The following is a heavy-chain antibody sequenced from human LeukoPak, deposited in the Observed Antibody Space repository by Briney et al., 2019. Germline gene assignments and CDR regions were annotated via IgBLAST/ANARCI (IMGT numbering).Heavy chain of an antibody. CDR2: IYYSGST. CDR3: ARENGYDSRFVP. J-gene: IGHJ5*02. V-gene: IGHV4-59*01. Sequence: ASETLSLTCTVSVGSISSYYWSWIRQPPGKGLEWIGYIYYSGSTNYNPSLKSRVTISVDTSKNQFSLTVSSVTAADTAVYYCARENGYDSRFVPWGQGTLVTVSA. D-gene: IGHD3-22*01. CDR1: VGSISSYY.